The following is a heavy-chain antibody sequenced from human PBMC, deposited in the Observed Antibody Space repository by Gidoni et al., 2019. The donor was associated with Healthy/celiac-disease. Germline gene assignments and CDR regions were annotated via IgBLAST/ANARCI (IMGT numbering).Heavy chain of an antibody. Sequence: EVQLVESGGVVVQPGGSLRLSCAASGFPFDDYAMHWVRQAPGKGLEWVSLISWDGGSTYYADSVKGRFTISRDNSKNSLYLQMNSLRAEDTALYYCAKNYGSGSLWFDPWGQGTLVTVSS. D-gene: IGHD3-10*01. CDR2: ISWDGGST. CDR1: GFPFDDYA. V-gene: IGHV3-43D*03. J-gene: IGHJ5*02. CDR3: AKNYGSGSLWFDP.